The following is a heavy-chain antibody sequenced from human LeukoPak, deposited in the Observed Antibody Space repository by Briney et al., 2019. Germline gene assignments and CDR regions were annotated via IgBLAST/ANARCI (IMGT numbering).Heavy chain of an antibody. J-gene: IGHJ4*02. CDR3: ARARIVVVPAAISYFDY. CDR1: GGSFSGYY. Sequence: PSETLSLTCAGYGGSFSGYYWSWIRQPPGKGMKWIGEINHSGSTNYNPSLKSRVTISVDTSKNQFSLKLSSVTAADTAVYYCARARIVVVPAAISYFDYWGQGTLVTVSS. V-gene: IGHV4-34*01. D-gene: IGHD2-2*02. CDR2: INHSGST.